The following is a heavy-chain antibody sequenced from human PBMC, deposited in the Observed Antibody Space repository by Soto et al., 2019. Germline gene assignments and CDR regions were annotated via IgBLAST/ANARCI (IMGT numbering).Heavy chain of an antibody. CDR3: ARVPPWGNSAGDYYIQHYDS. V-gene: IGHV1-3*01. CDR2: INGGSGNT. J-gene: IGHJ4*02. Sequence: AASLKVSCKSSGLTFTSYAIHCLRQAPGQRPQWMGWINGGSGNTKYSQDFQGRVTFTRDTFATTAYLELSSLRSEDTAVYYCARVPPWGNSAGDYYIQHYDSWGQGTPVTVPS. D-gene: IGHD3-10*01. CDR1: GLTFTSYA.